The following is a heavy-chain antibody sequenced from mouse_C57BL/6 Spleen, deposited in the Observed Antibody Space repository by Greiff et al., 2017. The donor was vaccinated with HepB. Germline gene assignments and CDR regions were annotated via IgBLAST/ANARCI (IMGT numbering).Heavy chain of an antibody. V-gene: IGHV5-17*01. CDR1: GFTFSDYG. D-gene: IGHD1-1*01. CDR2: ISSGSSTI. J-gene: IGHJ4*01. Sequence: AESGGGLVKPGGSLKLSCAASGFTFSDYGMHWVRQAPEKGREWVAYISSGSSTIYYADTVKGRFTISRDNAKNTLFLQMTSLRSEDTAMYYCARGAYYYGSSYDYYAMDYWGQGTSVTVSS. CDR3: ARGAYYYGSSYDYYAMDY.